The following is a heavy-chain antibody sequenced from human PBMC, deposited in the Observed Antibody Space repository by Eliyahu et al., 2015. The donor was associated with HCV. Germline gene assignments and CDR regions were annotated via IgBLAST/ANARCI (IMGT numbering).Heavy chain of an antibody. CDR2: IRSSRSYI. D-gene: IGHD3-3*01. CDR1: GFTFSTYS. Sequence: EVQLVESGGGLVKPGGSLRLSCAASGFTFSTYSMNWVRQAPGKGLEWVSCIRSSRSYIYYADSVKGRFTISRDNAKNSLYLQMNSLRAEDTAVYYCARFLASANTFDYWGQGTLVTVSS. CDR3: ARFLASANTFDY. J-gene: IGHJ4*02. V-gene: IGHV3-21*01.